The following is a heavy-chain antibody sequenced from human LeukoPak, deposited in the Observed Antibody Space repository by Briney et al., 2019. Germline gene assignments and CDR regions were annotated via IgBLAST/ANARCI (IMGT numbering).Heavy chain of an antibody. V-gene: IGHV4-30-2*01. D-gene: IGHD6-13*01. CDR2: IYHSGST. CDR3: ARGGSPDAFDI. CDR1: GGSISSGGYY. Sequence: SETLSLTCTVSGGSISSGGYYWSWIRQPPGKGLEWNGYIYHSGSTYYNPSLKSRVTISVDTSKNQFSLKLSSVTAADTAVYYCARGGSPDAFDIWGQGTLVTVSS. J-gene: IGHJ3*02.